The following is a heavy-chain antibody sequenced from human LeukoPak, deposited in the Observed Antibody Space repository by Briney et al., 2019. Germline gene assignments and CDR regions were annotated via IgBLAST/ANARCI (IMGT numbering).Heavy chain of an antibody. CDR1: GYMFTGYY. Sequence: ASVKVSCKASGYMFTGYYVHWVRQAPGQGLEWMGWINCNSGGTHYAQDFQGWVTMTRDTSISTAYMELSRLRSDDTAVYYCARNLEWLSPSYYYYYMDVWGKGTTVTVSS. CDR3: ARNLEWLSPSYYYYYMDV. D-gene: IGHD3-3*01. V-gene: IGHV1-2*04. J-gene: IGHJ6*03. CDR2: INCNSGGT.